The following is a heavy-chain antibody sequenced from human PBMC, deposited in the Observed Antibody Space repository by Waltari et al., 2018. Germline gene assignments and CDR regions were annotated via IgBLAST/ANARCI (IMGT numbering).Heavy chain of an antibody. V-gene: IGHV1-24*01. Sequence: QVQLVQSGAEVKKPGASVMVSCKVSGYTLTELSMHWVRQAPGKGLEGMGGFDAEEGETLYAQKLQGRGTMTEDTSTDTAYMELSSLRSEDTAVYYCATDRPYVVGAPKGRYYFDYWGQGTLVTVSS. J-gene: IGHJ4*02. CDR3: ATDRPYVVGAPKGRYYFDY. CDR1: GYTLTELS. D-gene: IGHD1-26*01. CDR2: FDAEEGET.